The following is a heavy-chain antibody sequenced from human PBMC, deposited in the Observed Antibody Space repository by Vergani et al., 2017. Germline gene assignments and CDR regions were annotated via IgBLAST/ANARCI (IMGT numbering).Heavy chain of an antibody. CDR1: GFTFSSYG. V-gene: IGHV3-33*01. J-gene: IGHJ3*02. CDR2: IWYDGSNK. CDR3: ARESGLAEGPSDDAFDI. Sequence: QVQLVESGGGVVQPGRSLRLSCAASGFTFSSYGMHWVRQAPGKGLEWVAVIWYDGSNKYYADSVKGRFTISRDNSQNTLYLQMNSLRAEDTAVYYCARESGLAEGPSDDAFDIWGQGTMVTVSS.